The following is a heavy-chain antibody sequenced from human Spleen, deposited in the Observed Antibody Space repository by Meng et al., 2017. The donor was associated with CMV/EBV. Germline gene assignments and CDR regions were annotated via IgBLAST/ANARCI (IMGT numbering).Heavy chain of an antibody. CDR2: VNPYSGGT. CDR3: ARFRFGTAGVWGWFDP. Sequence: ASVKVSCKSSGYTFTDYYMHWVRQAPGQGLEWMGWVNPYSGGTNYAQKFRGRVTMTRDTSLNAVYMELTNVRSDDTAVYYCARFRFGTAGVWGWFDPWGQGTLVTVSS. J-gene: IGHJ5*02. V-gene: IGHV1-2*02. D-gene: IGHD3-16*01. CDR1: GYTFTDYY.